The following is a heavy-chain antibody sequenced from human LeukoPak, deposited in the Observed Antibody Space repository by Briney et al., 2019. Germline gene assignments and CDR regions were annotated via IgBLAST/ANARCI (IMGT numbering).Heavy chain of an antibody. J-gene: IGHJ5*02. CDR2: INHSGST. D-gene: IGHD2-21*01. V-gene: IGHV4-34*01. CDR3: ARTYVVVIALNWFDP. CDR1: GGSFSGYY. Sequence: SETLSLTCAVYGGSFSGYYWSWIRQPPGKGLEWIGEINHSGSTNYNPSLKSRVTILVDTSKNQFSLKLSSVTAADTAVYYCARTYVVVIALNWFDPWGQGTLVTVSS.